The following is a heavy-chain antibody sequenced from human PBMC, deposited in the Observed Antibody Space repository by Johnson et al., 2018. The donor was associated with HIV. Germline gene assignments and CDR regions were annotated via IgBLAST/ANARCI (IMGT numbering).Heavy chain of an antibody. D-gene: IGHD3-3*01. CDR2: IWYDGSNK. CDR3: AKVRGDFWSGYYGGLNDAFDI. V-gene: IGHV3-33*06. CDR1: GFTFSSYG. J-gene: IGHJ3*02. Sequence: QVPLVESGGGVVQPGRSLRLSCTASGFTFSSYGMHWVRQAPGKGLEWVAVIWYDGSNKYYADSVKGRFTISRDNSKNTLYLQMNSLRAEYTAVYYCAKVRGDFWSGYYGGLNDAFDIWGQGTMVTVSS.